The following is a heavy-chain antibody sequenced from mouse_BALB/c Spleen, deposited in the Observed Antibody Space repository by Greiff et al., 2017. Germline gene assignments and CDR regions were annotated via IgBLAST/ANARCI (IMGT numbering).Heavy chain of an antibody. J-gene: IGHJ2*01. CDR1: GYTFTSYY. CDR2: INPSNGGT. V-gene: IGHV1S81*02. CDR3: TRWRYDGFDY. Sequence: QVQLQQPGAELVKPGASVKLSCKASGYTFTSYYMYWVKQRPGQGLEWIGGINPSNGGTNFNEKFKSKATLTVDKSSSTAYMQLSSLTSDDSAVYYCTRWRYDGFDYWGQGTTLTVSS. D-gene: IGHD2-14*01.